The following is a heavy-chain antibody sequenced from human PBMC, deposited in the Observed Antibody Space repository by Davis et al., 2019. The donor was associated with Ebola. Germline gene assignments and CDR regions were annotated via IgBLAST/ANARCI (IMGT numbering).Heavy chain of an antibody. J-gene: IGHJ6*02. CDR1: GYSFTSYW. V-gene: IGHV5-51*01. Sequence: PGGSLRLSCKGSGYSFTSYWIGWVRQMPGKGLEWMGIIYPGDSDTRYSPSFQGQVTISADKSIRTAYLQWSSLKASDTAMYYCARQGGIQQLPGYYYGMDVWGQGTTVTVSS. CDR2: IYPGDSDT. CDR3: ARQGGIQQLPGYYYGMDV. D-gene: IGHD5-18*01.